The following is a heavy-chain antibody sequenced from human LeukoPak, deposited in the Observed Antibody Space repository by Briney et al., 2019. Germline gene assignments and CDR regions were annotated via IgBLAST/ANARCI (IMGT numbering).Heavy chain of an antibody. CDR2: INSDGIST. D-gene: IGHD3-22*01. CDR1: RFTFSRYW. CDR3: ARDGNYYDISGPADY. V-gene: IGHV3-74*01. Sequence: PGGSLRLSCAASRFTFSRYWMHWVRQAPGKGLVWVSRINSDGISTSYADSVKGRFTISRDNAKNTLYLQMNSLRAEDTAVYYCARDGNYYDISGPADYWGQGTLVTVSS. J-gene: IGHJ4*02.